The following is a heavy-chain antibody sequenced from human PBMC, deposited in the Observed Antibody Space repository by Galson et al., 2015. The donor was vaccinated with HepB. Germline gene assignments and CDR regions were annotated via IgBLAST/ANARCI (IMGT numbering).Heavy chain of an antibody. CDR1: GGSISSSRYY. V-gene: IGHV4-39*01. J-gene: IGHJ4*02. D-gene: IGHD3-9*01. Sequence: SETLSLTCAVSGGSISSSRYYWGWIRQPPGKGLEWIGSISYTGSTYYKPSLRSRVTISVDTSNNQFSLKLSSVTAADTAVYYCATYYDILTGNQRDYWGQGTLVTVSS. CDR3: ATYYDILTGNQRDY. CDR2: ISYTGST.